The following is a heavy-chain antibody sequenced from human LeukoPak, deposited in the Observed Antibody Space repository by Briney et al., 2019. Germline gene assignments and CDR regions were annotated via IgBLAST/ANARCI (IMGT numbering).Heavy chain of an antibody. D-gene: IGHD3-10*01. J-gene: IGHJ6*02. Sequence: SVKVSCKASGYTFTGYYMHWVRQAPGQGLEWMGGIIPIFGTANYAQKFQGRVTITADESTSTAYMELSSLRSEDTAVYYCAHSDMVRGVIGSYYYGMDVWGQGTTVTVSS. CDR3: AHSDMVRGVIGSYYYGMDV. V-gene: IGHV1-69*13. CDR2: IIPIFGTA. CDR1: GYTFTGYY.